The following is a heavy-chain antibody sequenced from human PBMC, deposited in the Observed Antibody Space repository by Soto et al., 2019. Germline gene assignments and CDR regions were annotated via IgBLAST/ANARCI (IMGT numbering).Heavy chain of an antibody. CDR3: ASGCYILTVMVY. CDR2: NNPIVVTE. D-gene: IGHD3-9*01. Sequence: SVQVLCKASGGIFISYSISRVRQALGQGLEGMGDNNPIVVTENYGQKCQGRVAINADKSTSTAYVELSSLRSDDKAVYYCASGCYILTVMVYWGQGTLVTISS. CDR1: GGIFISYS. J-gene: IGHJ4*02. V-gene: IGHV1-69*06.